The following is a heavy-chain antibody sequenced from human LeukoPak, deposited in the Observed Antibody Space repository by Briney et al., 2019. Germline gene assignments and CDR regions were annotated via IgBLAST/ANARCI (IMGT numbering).Heavy chain of an antibody. Sequence: GGSLRLSCAASGFALRSYSVTWVRQAPGKGLEWVSTISSTSAYIYYAESVKGRFSISRDNVDNVVHLQMSSLRNEDTAFYYCARVAVAGPTGWFDSWGQGTLVTVSS. V-gene: IGHV3-21*04. J-gene: IGHJ5*01. CDR3: ARVAVAGPTGWFDS. CDR1: GFALRSYS. CDR2: ISSTSAYI. D-gene: IGHD6-19*01.